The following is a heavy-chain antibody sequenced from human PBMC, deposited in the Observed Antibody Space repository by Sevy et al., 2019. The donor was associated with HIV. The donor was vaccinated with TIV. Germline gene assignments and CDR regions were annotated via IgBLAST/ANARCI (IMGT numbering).Heavy chain of an antibody. CDR1: GFSFSTYW. CDR3: AKGNSGSFDY. V-gene: IGHV3-7*01. J-gene: IGHJ4*02. CDR2: IKQDESEK. D-gene: IGHD3-22*01. Sequence: GGSLRLSCAASGFSFSTYWMHWVRQAPGKGLEWVANIKQDESEKYYVASVKGRFTISRDNAKNSVYPEMNSLRPEDTAIYYCAKGNSGSFDYWGQGTLVTVSS.